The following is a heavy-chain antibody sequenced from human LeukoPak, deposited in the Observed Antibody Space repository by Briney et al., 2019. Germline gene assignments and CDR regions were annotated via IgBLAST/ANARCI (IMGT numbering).Heavy chain of an antibody. CDR3: ARSLDGTFDY. V-gene: IGHV3-48*03. Sequence: GGSLRLSCAASGFTLSSYEMNWVRQAPGEGLGWVSYISSSGSTIYYADSVTGRFTISRDNAKNSLYLQMNSLRAEDTAVYYCARSLDGTFDYWGQGTLVTVSS. CDR2: ISSSGSTI. J-gene: IGHJ4*02. D-gene: IGHD1-1*01. CDR1: GFTLSSYE.